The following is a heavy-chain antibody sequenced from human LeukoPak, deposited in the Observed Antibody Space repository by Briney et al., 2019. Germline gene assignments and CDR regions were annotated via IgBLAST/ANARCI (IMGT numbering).Heavy chain of an antibody. Sequence: GGSLRLSCAASGFTFDDYAMHWVRQAPGKGLEWVSGISWNSGSTYYADSVKGRFTISRDNAKNSLYLQMNSLRAEDTAAYYCARGFHYDFWSGSYYFDYWGQGTLVTVSS. D-gene: IGHD3-3*01. CDR3: ARGFHYDFWSGSYYFDY. CDR1: GFTFDDYA. CDR2: ISWNSGST. V-gene: IGHV3-9*01. J-gene: IGHJ4*02.